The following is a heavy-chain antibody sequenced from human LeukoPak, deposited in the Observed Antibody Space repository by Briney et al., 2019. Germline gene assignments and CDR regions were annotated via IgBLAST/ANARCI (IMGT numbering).Heavy chain of an antibody. CDR2: MNPNSGNT. V-gene: IGHV1-8*01. CDR1: GYTFTSYD. Sequence: ASVKVSCKASGYTFTSYDINWVRQATGQGLEWMGWMNPNSGNTGYAQKFQGRVTMTRNTSISTAYMELSSLRSEDTAVYYCARGQLGEGLLWFGELLTTFDYWGQGTLVTVSS. J-gene: IGHJ4*02. D-gene: IGHD3-10*01. CDR3: ARGQLGEGLLWFGELLTTFDY.